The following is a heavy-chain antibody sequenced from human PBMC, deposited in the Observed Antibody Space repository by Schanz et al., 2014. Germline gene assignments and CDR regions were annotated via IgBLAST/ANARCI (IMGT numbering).Heavy chain of an antibody. Sequence: VQLVESGGGLVQPGGSLRLSCAASGFTVSSNYMSWVRQAPGKGLEWVAIISYDGRHKNYADSVKGRFTISRDNSKNTLHLQMNSLRVEDTAVYYCVRDAGRDGYNLAFDVWGQGTLVTVSS. V-gene: IGHV3-30*03. D-gene: IGHD1-1*01. CDR1: GFTVSSNY. CDR2: ISYDGRHK. J-gene: IGHJ3*01. CDR3: VRDAGRDGYNLAFDV.